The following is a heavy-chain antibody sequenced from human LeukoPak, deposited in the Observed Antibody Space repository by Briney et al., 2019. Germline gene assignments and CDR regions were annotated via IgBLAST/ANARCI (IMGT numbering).Heavy chain of an antibody. CDR1: GFTFSSYD. CDR3: AKLGDRSGHLAWLDY. V-gene: IGHV3-23*01. CDR2: ISGSGGST. J-gene: IGHJ4*02. Sequence: GGSLRLSCAASGFTFSSYDMRWVRQAPGKGLEWVSGISGSGGSTYYADSVKGRFTISRDNSKNTLYLQMNSLRAEDTAVYYCAKLGDRSGHLAWLDYWGQGTLVTVSS. D-gene: IGHD3-22*01.